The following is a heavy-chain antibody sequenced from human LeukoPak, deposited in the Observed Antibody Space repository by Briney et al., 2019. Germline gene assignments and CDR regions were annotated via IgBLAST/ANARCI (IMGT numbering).Heavy chain of an antibody. CDR3: ASDFFGLSADY. J-gene: IGHJ4*02. CDR1: GFSFSSFE. D-gene: IGHD3-10*01. Sequence: GGSLRLSCAASGFSFSSFEMNWVRQAPGKGLEWVSYISSSGSTIYYADSVKGRFTISRDNAKNSLYLQMNSLRAEDTAVYYCASDFFGLSADYWGQGTLVTVSS. V-gene: IGHV3-48*03. CDR2: ISSSGSTI.